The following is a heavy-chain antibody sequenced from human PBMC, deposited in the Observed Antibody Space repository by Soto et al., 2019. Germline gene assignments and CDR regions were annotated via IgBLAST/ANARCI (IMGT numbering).Heavy chain of an antibody. D-gene: IGHD3-10*01. CDR3: ARWGSPYGSGSYYYYYYGMDV. V-gene: IGHV1-3*01. J-gene: IGHJ6*02. Sequence: ASVKVSCKASGYTFTSYAMHWVRQAPGQRLEWMGWINAGNGNTKYSQKSQGRVTITRDTSASTAYMELSSLRSEDTAVYYCARWGSPYGSGSYYYYYYGMDVWGQGTTVTVSS. CDR2: INAGNGNT. CDR1: GYTFTSYA.